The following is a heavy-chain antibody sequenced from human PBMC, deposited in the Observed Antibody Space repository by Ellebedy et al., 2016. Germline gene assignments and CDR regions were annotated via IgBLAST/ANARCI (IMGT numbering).Heavy chain of an antibody. V-gene: IGHV3-30-3*01. CDR3: ATGGYSSGWDDAFDL. CDR2: ISYGGSNT. CDR1: ELTFSRVA. D-gene: IGHD6-19*01. Sequence: GESLKISCAGSELTFSRVAMHWVRQAPGKGLEWVAVISYGGSNTYYADSVKGRFSISRDFSKNTLYRQMNSLRVEDMAVYYCATGGYSSGWDDAFDLWGQGTMVTVSS. J-gene: IGHJ3*01.